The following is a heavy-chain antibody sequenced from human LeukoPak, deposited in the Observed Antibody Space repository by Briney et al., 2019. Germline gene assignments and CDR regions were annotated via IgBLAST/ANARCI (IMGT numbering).Heavy chain of an antibody. CDR1: GGSFSGYY. CDR3: ARVAAGNWFDP. V-gene: IGHV4-34*01. J-gene: IGHJ5*02. Sequence: SETLSLTCAVYGGSFSGYYWSWIRQPPGKGLEWIGEINRSGSTNYNPSLKSRVTISVDTSKNQFSLKLSSVTAADTAVYYCARVAAGNWFDPWGQGTLVTVSS. D-gene: IGHD6-13*01. CDR2: INRSGST.